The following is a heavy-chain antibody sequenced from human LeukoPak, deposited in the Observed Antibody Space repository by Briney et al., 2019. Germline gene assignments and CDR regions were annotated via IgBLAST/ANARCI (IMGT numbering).Heavy chain of an antibody. Sequence: GESLKISCKGSGYSFTSYWIGWVRQMPGKGLEWMGIIYPGDSDTRYSPSFQGQVTISADKSISTAYLQWSSLKASDTAMYYCARLDAYDSSGYSPFDYWGQGTQVTVSS. CDR1: GYSFTSYW. D-gene: IGHD3-22*01. CDR3: ARLDAYDSSGYSPFDY. V-gene: IGHV5-51*01. CDR2: IYPGDSDT. J-gene: IGHJ4*02.